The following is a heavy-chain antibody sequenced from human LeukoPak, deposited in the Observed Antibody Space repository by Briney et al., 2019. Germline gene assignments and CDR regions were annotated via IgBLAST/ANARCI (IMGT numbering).Heavy chain of an antibody. V-gene: IGHV4-39*01. CDR3: ARHLQYYYDSSGRPDYFDY. J-gene: IGHJ4*02. Sequence: PSETLSLTCTVSGGSISSTNYYWGWIRQPPGKGLEWIGTIYHSGSTYYNPSLKSRVTISVDTSKNQFSLKLSSVTAADTAVYYCARHLQYYYDSSGRPDYFDYWGLGTQVTVSS. CDR1: GGSISSTNYY. CDR2: IYHSGST. D-gene: IGHD3-22*01.